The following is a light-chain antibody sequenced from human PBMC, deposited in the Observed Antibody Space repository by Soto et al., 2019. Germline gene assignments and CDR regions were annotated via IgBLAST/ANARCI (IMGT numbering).Light chain of an antibody. CDR1: SSDVGGYNY. V-gene: IGLV2-8*01. CDR2: EVN. Sequence: QSALTQPPSASGSPGQSVTISCTGTSSDVGGYNYVSWYQQHPGKAPKLMIYEVNKPPSGVPDRFSGSKSGNTASLTVSVQLAEDEADYYCSSYEGINNTVVFGGGTKLPVL. CDR3: SSYEGINNTVV. J-gene: IGLJ2*01.